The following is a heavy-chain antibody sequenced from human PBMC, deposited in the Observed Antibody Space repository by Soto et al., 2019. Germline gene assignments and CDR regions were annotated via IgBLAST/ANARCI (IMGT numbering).Heavy chain of an antibody. Sequence: ASVKVSCKASGGTFGSYAISWVRQAPGQGLEWMGGIIPIFGTANCAQKFQGRVTITADESTSTAYMELSSLRSEDTAVYYCAEVAATPDYYYGMDVWGQGTTVTVSS. CDR3: AEVAATPDYYYGMDV. J-gene: IGHJ6*02. D-gene: IGHD2-15*01. V-gene: IGHV1-69*13. CDR2: IIPIFGTA. CDR1: GGTFGSYA.